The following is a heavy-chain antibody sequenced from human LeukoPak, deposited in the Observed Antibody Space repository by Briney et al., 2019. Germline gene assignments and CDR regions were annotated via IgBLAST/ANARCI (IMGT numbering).Heavy chain of an antibody. CDR2: IRGKGFSDPP. J-gene: IGHJ5*02. Sequence: GGSLRLSCAASGFTFSDSAIHWVRQASGKGLEWVGRIRGKGFSDPPAYAASVKDRFTISRDDSESTAYLQMNSLKAEDTAVYYCTVPQSGGNWFDPWGPETQVTVSS. D-gene: IGHD3-16*01. V-gene: IGHV3-73*01. CDR1: GFTFSDSA. CDR3: TVPQSGGNWFDP.